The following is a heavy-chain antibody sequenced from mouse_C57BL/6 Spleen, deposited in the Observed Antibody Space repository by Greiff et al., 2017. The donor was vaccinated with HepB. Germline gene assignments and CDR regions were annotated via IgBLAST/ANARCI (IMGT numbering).Heavy chain of an antibody. CDR3: ARNEANWGAMDD. CDR2: IGSGGST. D-gene: IGHD4-1*01. V-gene: IGHV2-2*01. J-gene: IGHJ4*01. Sequence: QVQLQQSGPGLVQPSQSLSITCTVSGFSLTSYGVHWVRQSPGKGLEWLGVIGSGGSTDYNAAFISRLSISKDNSKSQVFFKMNSLQADDTAIYYCARNEANWGAMDDWGQGTSVTVSS. CDR1: GFSLTSYG.